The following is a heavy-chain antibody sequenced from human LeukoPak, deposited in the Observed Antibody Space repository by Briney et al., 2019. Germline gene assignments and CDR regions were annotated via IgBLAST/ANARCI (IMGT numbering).Heavy chain of an antibody. CDR3: AKVNGSGRYFDY. V-gene: IGHV3-23*01. CDR1: AFTFSSYA. Sequence: PGGSLRLSCAASAFTFSSYAMSWVRQAPGKGLEWVSAISGSGGSTYYADSVKGRFTISRDNSKNTLYLQMNSLRAEDTAVYYCAKVNGSGRYFDYWGQGTLVTVSS. D-gene: IGHD3-10*01. CDR2: ISGSGGST. J-gene: IGHJ4*02.